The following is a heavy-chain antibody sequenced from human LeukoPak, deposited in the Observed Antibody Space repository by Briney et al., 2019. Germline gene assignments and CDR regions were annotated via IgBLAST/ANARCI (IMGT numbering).Heavy chain of an antibody. CDR2: ISSSSSTI. V-gene: IGHV3-48*01. CDR1: GFTFSSYS. J-gene: IGHJ6*02. D-gene: IGHD1-26*01. CDR3: ARDRDIGTYYYYYGMDV. Sequence: PGGSLRLSCAASGFTFSSYSMNWVRQAPGKGLEWVSYISSSSSTIYYADSVKGRFTIPRDNAKNSLYLQMNSLRAEDTAVYYCARDRDIGTYYYYYGMDVWGQGTTVTVSS.